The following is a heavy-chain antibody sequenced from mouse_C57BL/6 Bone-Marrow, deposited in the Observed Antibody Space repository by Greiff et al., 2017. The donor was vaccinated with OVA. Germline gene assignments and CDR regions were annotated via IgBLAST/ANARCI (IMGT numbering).Heavy chain of an antibody. D-gene: IGHD2-4*01. CDR2: IDPSDSYI. Sequence: VQLQQPGAELVMPGASVKLSCKASGYTFTSYWMHWVKQRPGQGLEWIGEIDPSDSYINYNQKFKGKFTLTVDKSSSPAYRQLSSQTSEDSAVYYDARMNYDYDEEVYFDYWGQGTTL. CDR3: ARMNYDYDEEVYFDY. J-gene: IGHJ2*01. CDR1: GYTFTSYW. V-gene: IGHV1-69*01.